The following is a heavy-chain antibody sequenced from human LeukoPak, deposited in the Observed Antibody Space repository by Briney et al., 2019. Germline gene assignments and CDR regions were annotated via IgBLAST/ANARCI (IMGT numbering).Heavy chain of an antibody. CDR1: GFIFSDYY. CDR2: IKQDGGEK. D-gene: IGHD5-24*01. V-gene: IGHV3-7*01. Sequence: PGGSLRLSCAASGFIFSDYYMSWVRQAPGKGLEWVANIKQDGGEKSYVDSVKGRFTISRDNAKNSLYLQMSSLRAEDTAVYYCATIKYHDAFAFWGRGTVVTVSS. CDR3: ATIKYHDAFAF. J-gene: IGHJ3*01.